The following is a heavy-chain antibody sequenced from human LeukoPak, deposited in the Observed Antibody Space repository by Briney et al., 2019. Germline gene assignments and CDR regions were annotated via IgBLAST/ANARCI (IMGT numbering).Heavy chain of an antibody. Sequence: ASVKVSCKASGYTFTSYDINWVRQATGQGLEWMGWMNPNSGNTGYAQKFQGRVTMTRNTSISTAYMELSSLRSEDTAVYYCARDYCSSTSCQLYYYYYGMDVWGQGTTVTVSS. CDR1: GYTFTSYD. J-gene: IGHJ6*02. CDR3: ARDYCSSTSCQLYYYYYGMDV. V-gene: IGHV1-8*01. D-gene: IGHD2-2*01. CDR2: MNPNSGNT.